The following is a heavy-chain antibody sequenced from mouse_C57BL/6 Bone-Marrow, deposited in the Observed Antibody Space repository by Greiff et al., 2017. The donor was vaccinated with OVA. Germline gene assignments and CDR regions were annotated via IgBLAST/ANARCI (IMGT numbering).Heavy chain of an antibody. CDR3: ARWGDSNYLDY. J-gene: IGHJ2*01. V-gene: IGHV1-82*01. D-gene: IGHD2-5*01. CDR1: GYAFSSSW. CDR2: IYPGDGDT. Sequence: VQRVESGPELVKPGASVKISCKASGYAFSSSWMNWVKQRPGKGLEWIGRIYPGDGDTNYNGKFKGKATLTADKSSSTAYMQLSSLTSEDSAVYFCARWGDSNYLDYWGQGTTLTVSS.